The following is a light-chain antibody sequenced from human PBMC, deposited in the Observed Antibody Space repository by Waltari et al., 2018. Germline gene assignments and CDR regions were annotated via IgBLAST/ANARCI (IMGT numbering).Light chain of an antibody. J-gene: IGKJ2*01. CDR2: AAS. Sequence: DIVMTQSPAILSVSPGDSATLSCRANQSILTNLAWYQQKPAQAPRLLMYAASNRATGLPDRFSGSGSETYVTFTISSLHPEDFALYYCQQYNNWPYTFGQGTKLKIK. CDR3: QQYNNWPYT. V-gene: IGKV3-15*01. CDR1: QSILTN.